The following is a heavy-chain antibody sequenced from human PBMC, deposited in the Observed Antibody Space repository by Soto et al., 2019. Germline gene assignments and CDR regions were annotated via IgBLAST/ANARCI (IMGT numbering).Heavy chain of an antibody. Sequence: EVQLVESGGGLVQPGGSLRISCKGSGFSFSSYWMSWVRQAPGKGLEWVASIKQDESEKYYVDSVKGRFTISRDNVDESVFTHMNRLSAEDTAVYFCVRDVGFDYVNWGQGTLVTVTS. D-gene: IGHD3-16*01. J-gene: IGHJ4*02. V-gene: IGHV3-7*01. CDR2: IKQDESEK. CDR1: GFSFSSYW. CDR3: VRDVGFDYVN.